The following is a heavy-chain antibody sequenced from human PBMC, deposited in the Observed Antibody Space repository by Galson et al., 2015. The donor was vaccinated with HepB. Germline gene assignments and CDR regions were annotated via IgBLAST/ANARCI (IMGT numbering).Heavy chain of an antibody. J-gene: IGHJ6*02. CDR1: GGTFSSYT. D-gene: IGHD1-1*01. CDR2: IIPILGIA. Sequence: SVKVSCKASGGTFSSYTISWVRQAPGQGLEWMGRIIPILGIANYAQKFQGRVTIAADKSTSTAYMELSSLRSEDTAVYYCARSKPSIPGTTGTTHYYYYYGMDVWGQGTTVTVSS. CDR3: ARSKPSIPGTTGTTHYYYYYGMDV. V-gene: IGHV1-69*02.